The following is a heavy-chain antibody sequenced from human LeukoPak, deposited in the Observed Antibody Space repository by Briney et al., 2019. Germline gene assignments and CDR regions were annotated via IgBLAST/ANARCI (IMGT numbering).Heavy chain of an antibody. J-gene: IGHJ4*02. CDR3: AKRGVGGGELFGYFDY. V-gene: IGHV3-23*01. D-gene: IGHD3-10*01. CDR1: GFTFSSYA. CDR2: ISGSGCST. Sequence: GWSLRLSCAASGFTFSSYAMSWVRQARGKGLDWVSAISGSGCSTYYADSVKGRFTICRDNSKNTLYLQMNSLRAEVTAVYYCAKRGVGGGELFGYFDYWGQGTLVTVSS.